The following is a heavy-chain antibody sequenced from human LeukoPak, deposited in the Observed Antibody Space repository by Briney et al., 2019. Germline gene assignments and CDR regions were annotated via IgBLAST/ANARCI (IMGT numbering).Heavy chain of an antibody. Sequence: GGSLRLSCAASGFTFSSYAMHWVRQAPGKGLEWVAVISYDGSNKYYADSVKGRFTISRDNSKNTLYLQMNSLRAEDTAVYYCAREGPMELRYFEYWGQGTLVTVSS. V-gene: IGHV3-30-3*01. CDR3: AREGPMELRYFEY. CDR1: GFTFSSYA. D-gene: IGHD4/OR15-4a*01. J-gene: IGHJ4*02. CDR2: ISYDGSNK.